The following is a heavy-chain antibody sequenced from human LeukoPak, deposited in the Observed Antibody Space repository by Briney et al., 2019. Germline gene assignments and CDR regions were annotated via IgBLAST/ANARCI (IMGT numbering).Heavy chain of an antibody. CDR2: IYYSGST. V-gene: IGHV4-59*04. CDR3: ASARGGDDFWSGMFDY. CDR1: GGSISSYY. J-gene: IGHJ4*02. D-gene: IGHD3-3*01. Sequence: SETLSLTCTVSGGSISSYYWSWIRQPPGKGLEWIGYIYYSGSTYYNPSLKSRVTISVDTSKNQFSLKLSSVTAADTAVYYCASARGGDDFWSGMFDYWGQGTLVTVSS.